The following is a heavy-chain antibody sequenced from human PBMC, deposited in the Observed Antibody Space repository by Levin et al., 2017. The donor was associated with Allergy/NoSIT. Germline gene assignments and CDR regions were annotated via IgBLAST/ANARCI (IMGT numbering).Heavy chain of an antibody. CDR1: GFTFGDYA. D-gene: IGHD3-10*01. Sequence: GGSLRLSCTASGFTFGDYAMSWFRQAPGKGLEWVGFIRSKAYGGTTEYAASVKGRFTISRDDSKSIAYLQMNSLKTEDTAVYYCTRESYYYGSGSYYRGPWGQGTLVTVSS. CDR3: TRESYYYGSGSYYRGP. J-gene: IGHJ5*02. V-gene: IGHV3-49*03. CDR2: IRSKAYGGTT.